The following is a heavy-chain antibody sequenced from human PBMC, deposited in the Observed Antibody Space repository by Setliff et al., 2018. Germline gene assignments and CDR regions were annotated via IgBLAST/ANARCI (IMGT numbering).Heavy chain of an antibody. V-gene: IGHV1-69*05. CDR1: GGTFSSYA. CDR2: IIPIFGTA. Sequence: SVKVSCKASGGTFSSYAISWVRQAPGQGLEWMGGIIPIFGTANYAQKFQGRVTITTDESTGTAYMELRSLTFDDTAVYYCARDWFCSGGDCSDVFDFWGQGTMVTVSS. D-gene: IGHD2-21*02. J-gene: IGHJ3*01. CDR3: ARDWFCSGGDCSDVFDF.